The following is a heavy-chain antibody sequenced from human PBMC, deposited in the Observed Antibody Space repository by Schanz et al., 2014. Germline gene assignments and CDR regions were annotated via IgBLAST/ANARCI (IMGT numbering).Heavy chain of an antibody. CDR3: ARGKRRTIGRPFGP. CDR1: GYTFTDYG. J-gene: IGHJ5*02. Sequence: QVQLVQSGAEVKKPGASVKVSCKASGYTFTDYGLSWVRQAPGQGLEWLGRIRPDNGHTTYSQKVRDRVIFTTDTSANTAYMELRSLASEDTAVYYCARGKRRTIGRPFGPWGQGTLVTVSS. CDR2: IRPDNGHT. V-gene: IGHV1-18*01.